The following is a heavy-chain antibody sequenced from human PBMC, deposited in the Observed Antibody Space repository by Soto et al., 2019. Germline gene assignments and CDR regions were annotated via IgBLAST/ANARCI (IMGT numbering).Heavy chain of an antibody. Sequence: QVQLVQSGAEVKKTGASVKVSCKASGYTFTSYAITWVRQATGHGLEWMGWMNPNSGNTGYAQKFQGRGTMTRSTTISTAYTERSSLRSEDTAVYYCAREKTSYGMDVWGQGTKVTVSS. CDR3: AREKTSYGMDV. J-gene: IGHJ6*02. CDR1: GYTFTSYA. CDR2: MNPNSGNT. V-gene: IGHV1-8*01.